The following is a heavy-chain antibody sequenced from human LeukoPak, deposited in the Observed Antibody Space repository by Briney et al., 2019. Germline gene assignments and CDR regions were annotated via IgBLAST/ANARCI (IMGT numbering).Heavy chain of an antibody. Sequence: PGGSLRLSCAASGFTFSNAWMSWVRQAPGKGLEWVGRIKSKTDGGTTDYAAPVRGRFTISRDDSKNTLFLQMNSLKTEDTAVYYCTLYSYGSPDAFDIWGQGTMVTVSS. CDR1: GFTFSNAW. CDR2: IKSKTDGGTT. CDR3: TLYSYGSPDAFDI. V-gene: IGHV3-15*01. D-gene: IGHD3-10*01. J-gene: IGHJ3*02.